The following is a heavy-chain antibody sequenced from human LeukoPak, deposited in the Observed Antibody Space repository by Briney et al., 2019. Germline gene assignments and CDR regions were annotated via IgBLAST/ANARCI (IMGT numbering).Heavy chain of an antibody. CDR3: ARDPSPI. CDR1: GGSFSGYY. J-gene: IGHJ3*02. V-gene: IGHV4-34*01. Sequence: PSETLSLTCAVYGGSFSGYYWSWIRQPPGKGLEWIGEINHSGSTNYNPSLKSRVTISVDTSKNQFSLKLSSVTAADTAVYYCARDPSPIWGQGTMVTVSS. CDR2: INHSGST.